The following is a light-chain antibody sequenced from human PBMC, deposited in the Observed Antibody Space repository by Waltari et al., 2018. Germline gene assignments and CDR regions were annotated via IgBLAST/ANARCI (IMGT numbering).Light chain of an antibody. CDR2: GNR. V-gene: IGLV3-21*02. J-gene: IGLJ2*01. CDR3: QVWDSSTKYL. Sequence: SYELTQPHSVSVSPGQTARITCGGDNIGSKSVQWYQQRPPQAPVLVIYGNRERRPRIPERFSGSTTGNTATLTISGVEAEDEADYYCQVWDSSTKYLFGGGTRLTVL. CDR1: NIGSKS.